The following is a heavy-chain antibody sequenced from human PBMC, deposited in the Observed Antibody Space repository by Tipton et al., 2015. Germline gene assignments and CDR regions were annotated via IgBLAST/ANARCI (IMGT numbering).Heavy chain of an antibody. D-gene: IGHD1-26*01. CDR3: ARGYSRGGIDP. Sequence: LWSRVTMSVDTSKNQFSLQLSSVTAADTAVYYCARGYSRGGIDPWGQGTLVTVSS. V-gene: IGHV4-59*09. J-gene: IGHJ5*02.